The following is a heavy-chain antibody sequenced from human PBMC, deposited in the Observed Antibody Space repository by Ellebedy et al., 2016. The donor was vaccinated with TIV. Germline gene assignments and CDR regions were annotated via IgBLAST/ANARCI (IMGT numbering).Heavy chain of an antibody. D-gene: IGHD2-15*01. Sequence: GSLRLSXSVSGESIRTVGYYWSWIRQHPGKGLEWIGYISYSGSTNYNPSLKSRVTISVDTSKNQFSLKLSSVTAADTAVYYCARAIGAFDIWGQGTMVTVSS. V-gene: IGHV4-61*08. CDR2: ISYSGST. CDR3: ARAIGAFDI. J-gene: IGHJ3*02. CDR1: GESIRTVGYY.